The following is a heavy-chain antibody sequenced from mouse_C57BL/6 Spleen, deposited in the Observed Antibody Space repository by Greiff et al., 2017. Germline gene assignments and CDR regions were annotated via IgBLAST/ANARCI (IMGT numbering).Heavy chain of an antibody. CDR3: ARHYYGSSWGFAY. D-gene: IGHD1-1*01. Sequence: QVHVKQSGAELVKPGASVKMSCKASGYTFTTYPIEWMKQNHGKSLEWIGNFHPYNDDAKYNEKFKGKATLTVEKSSSTVYLELSRLTSDDSAVYYCARHYYGSSWGFAYWGQGTLVTVSA. CDR2: FHPYNDDA. CDR1: GYTFTTYP. V-gene: IGHV1-47*01. J-gene: IGHJ3*01.